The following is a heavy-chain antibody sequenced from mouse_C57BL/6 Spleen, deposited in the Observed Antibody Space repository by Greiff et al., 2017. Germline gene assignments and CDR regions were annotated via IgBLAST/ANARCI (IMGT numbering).Heavy chain of an antibody. CDR2: IYPYNGVS. V-gene: IGHV1-31*01. CDR3: ARSGLRSPFDY. D-gene: IGHD1-1*01. Sequence: VQLKQSGPELVKPGASVKISCKASGYSFTGYYMHWVKQSHGNILDWIGYIYPYNGVSSYNQKFKGKATLTVYKSSSTASMELRSLTSEDSAVYYCARSGLRSPFDYWGQGTTLTVSS. J-gene: IGHJ2*01. CDR1: GYSFTGYY.